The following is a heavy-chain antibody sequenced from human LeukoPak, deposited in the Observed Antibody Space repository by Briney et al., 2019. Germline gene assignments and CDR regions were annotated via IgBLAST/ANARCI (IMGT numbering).Heavy chain of an antibody. J-gene: IGHJ4*02. CDR3: ARDHRGVFDY. V-gene: IGHV4-39*07. CDR2: IYYSGNT. CDR1: GGSISSSSYY. Sequence: SETLSLTCTVSGGSISSSSYYWGWIRQPPGKGLEWIGTIYYSGNTYYNPSLKTRVTISVDTAKNQFSLKLSSVTAADTAVYYCARDHRGVFDYWGQGTLVTVSS. D-gene: IGHD3-10*01.